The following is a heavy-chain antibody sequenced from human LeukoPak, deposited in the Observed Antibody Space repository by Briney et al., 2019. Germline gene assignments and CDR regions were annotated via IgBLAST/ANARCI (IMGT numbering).Heavy chain of an antibody. CDR3: ARAARPHDAFDI. Sequence: ASVKVSCKASGYTFTGYYMHWVRQAPGQGLEWMGWINPNSGGTNCAQKFQGRVTMTRDTSISTAYMELSRLRSDDTAVYYCARAARPHDAFDIWGQGTMVTVSS. CDR2: INPNSGGT. D-gene: IGHD6-6*01. V-gene: IGHV1-2*02. CDR1: GYTFTGYY. J-gene: IGHJ3*02.